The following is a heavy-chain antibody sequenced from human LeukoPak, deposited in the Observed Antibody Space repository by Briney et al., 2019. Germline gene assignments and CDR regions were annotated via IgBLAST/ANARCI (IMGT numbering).Heavy chain of an antibody. Sequence: SETLSLTCTVSYSISSAYYWGWIRQPPGKGLEWIGTIYYSGSTYYNPSLKSRVTISVDTSKNQFSLKLSSVTAADTAVYYCARLYYYGSGSFRAFDIWGQGTMVTVSS. J-gene: IGHJ3*02. CDR1: YSISSAYY. CDR3: ARLYYYGSGSFRAFDI. V-gene: IGHV4-38-2*02. D-gene: IGHD3-10*01. CDR2: IYYSGST.